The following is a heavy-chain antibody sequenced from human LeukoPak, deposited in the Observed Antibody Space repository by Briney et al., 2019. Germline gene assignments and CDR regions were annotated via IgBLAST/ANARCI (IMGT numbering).Heavy chain of an antibody. CDR2: IFPGDSST. V-gene: IGHV5-51*01. CDR3: TTYSYTRGYTAFDI. CDR1: GAPFLHHW. J-gene: IGHJ3*02. D-gene: IGHD3-22*01. Sequence: GESLNISCQGSGAPFLHHWIGWVRQLPGKGREGMGIIFPGDSSTQNTPSFQDQVTISVDKSITTAYLQWSSMRASDTAMYYCTTYSYTRGYTAFDIWGQGTMVTVSS.